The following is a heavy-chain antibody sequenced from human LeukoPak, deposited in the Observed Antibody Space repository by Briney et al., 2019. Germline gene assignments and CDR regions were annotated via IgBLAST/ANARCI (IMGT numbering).Heavy chain of an antibody. CDR3: ARDPGTVPYGTSNYFDY. CDR1: GGTFTSYA. V-gene: IGHV1-69*13. Sequence: ASVKVSCKASGGTFTSYAISWVRQAPGQGLEWMGGIIPIFGTANYAQKFQGRVTITADESTSTAYMELSSLRSEDTAVYYCARDPGTVPYGTSNYFDYWGQGTLVTVSS. D-gene: IGHD1/OR15-1a*01. CDR2: IIPIFGTA. J-gene: IGHJ4*02.